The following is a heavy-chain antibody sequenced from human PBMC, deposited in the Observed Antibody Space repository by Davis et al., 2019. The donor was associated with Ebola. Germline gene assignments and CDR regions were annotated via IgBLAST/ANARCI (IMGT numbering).Heavy chain of an antibody. CDR2: ISSSSSYI. J-gene: IGHJ2*01. CDR3: ARVGITGTGALGYFDL. Sequence: PGGSLRLSCAASGFTFSSYSMNWVRQAPGKGLEWVSSISSSSSYIYYADSVKGRFTISRDNAKNSLYLQMNSLRAEDTAVYYCARVGITGTGALGYFDLWGRGTLVTVSS. CDR1: GFTFSSYS. V-gene: IGHV3-21*01. D-gene: IGHD1-20*01.